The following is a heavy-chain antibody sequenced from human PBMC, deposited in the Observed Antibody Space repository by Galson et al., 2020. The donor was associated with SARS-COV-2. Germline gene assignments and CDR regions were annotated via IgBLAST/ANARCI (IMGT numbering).Heavy chain of an antibody. CDR3: ARHNIAAVTWFDP. CDR2: IYYSGST. J-gene: IGHJ5*02. Sequence: SETLSLTCTVSGGSISSSSYYWGWIRQPPGKGLEWIGSIYYSGSTYYNPSLKSRVTISVDTSKNQFSLKLSSVTAADTAVYYCARHNIAAVTWFDPWGQGTLVTVSS. V-gene: IGHV4-39*01. CDR1: GGSISSSSYY. D-gene: IGHD6-13*01.